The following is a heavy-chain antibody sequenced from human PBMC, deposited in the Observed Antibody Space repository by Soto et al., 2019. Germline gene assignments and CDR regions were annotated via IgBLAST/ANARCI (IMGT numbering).Heavy chain of an antibody. CDR3: ARESRYCSGGSCYFLPGIDY. CDR2: IIPIFGTA. D-gene: IGHD2-15*01. V-gene: IGHV1-69*15. J-gene: IGHJ4*02. Sequence: QVQLVQSGAEVKKPGSSVKVSCKASGGTFSSYAISWVRQAPGQGLEWMGRIIPIFGTANYAQKFQGRITITADESTSTADMELSSLTSEDTAVYYCARESRYCSGGSCYFLPGIDYWGQGTLVTVSS. CDR1: GGTFSSYA.